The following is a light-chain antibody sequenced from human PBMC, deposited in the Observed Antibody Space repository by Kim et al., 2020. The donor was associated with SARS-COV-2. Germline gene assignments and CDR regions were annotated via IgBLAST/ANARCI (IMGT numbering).Light chain of an antibody. V-gene: IGLV4-69*01. CDR1: SGHSSYA. CDR2: LNSDGSH. J-gene: IGLJ3*02. Sequence: QPVLTQSPSASASLGASVKLTCTLSSGHSSYAIAWHQQQPEKGPRYLMKLNSDGSHSKGDGIPDRFSDSSSGAERYLTISSLQSEDEADYYCQTWGTGMFGGGTKLTVL. CDR3: QTWGTGM.